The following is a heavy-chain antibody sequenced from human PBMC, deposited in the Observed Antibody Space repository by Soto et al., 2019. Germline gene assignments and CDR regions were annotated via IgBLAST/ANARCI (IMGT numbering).Heavy chain of an antibody. J-gene: IGHJ5*02. CDR3: ARVAFFLEWLLSTPNWFDP. Sequence: GGSLRLSCAASGFTVSSNYMSWVRQAPGKGLEWVSVIYSGGSTYYADSVKGRFTISRDNSKNTLYLQMNSLRAEDTAVYYCARVAFFLEWLLSTPNWFDPWGQGTLVTVSS. D-gene: IGHD3-3*01. CDR2: IYSGGST. CDR1: GFTVSSNY. V-gene: IGHV3-66*01.